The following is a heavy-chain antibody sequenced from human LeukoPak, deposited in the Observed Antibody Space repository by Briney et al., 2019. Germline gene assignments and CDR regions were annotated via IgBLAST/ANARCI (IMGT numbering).Heavy chain of an antibody. CDR3: ARAYWSGKFYLFDY. CDR2: IYYSGNT. V-gene: IGHV4-30-4*08. D-gene: IGHD3-3*01. CDR1: GGSISSGDYY. Sequence: SQTLSLTCTVSGGSISSGDYYWSWIRQPPGKGLEWIGYIYYSGNTYYNPSLKSRLTISRDTSKKQFSLKLSSVTVADTAVYYCARAYWSGKFYLFDYWGQGTLVTVSS. J-gene: IGHJ4*02.